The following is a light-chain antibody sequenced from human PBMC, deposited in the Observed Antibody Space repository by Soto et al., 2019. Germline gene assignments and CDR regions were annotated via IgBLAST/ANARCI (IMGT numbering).Light chain of an antibody. Sequence: VVMTQSPASLSVSPGERVTLSCRASQSVDGDLAWFQQKPGQAPRLLISGASTRAAGIPDRFSGSGSGTEFTLTITCLQSDDFAAYYCQQYHQWPRTFGRGTKVENK. V-gene: IGKV3-15*01. J-gene: IGKJ1*01. CDR3: QQYHQWPRT. CDR1: QSVDGD. CDR2: GAS.